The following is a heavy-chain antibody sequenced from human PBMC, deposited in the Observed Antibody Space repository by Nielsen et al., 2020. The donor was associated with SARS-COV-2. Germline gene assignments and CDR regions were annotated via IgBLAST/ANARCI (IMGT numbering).Heavy chain of an antibody. CDR1: GFTVSSNY. Sequence: GESLKISCAASGFTVSSNYMSWVRQAPGKGLEWVSVIYSCGSTYYADSVKGRFTISRDNSKNTLYLQMNSLRAEDTAGYYCAKDEGATYYYYYGMDVWGQGTTVTVSS. J-gene: IGHJ6*02. CDR2: IYSCGST. CDR3: AKDEGATYYYYYGMDV. D-gene: IGHD1-26*01. V-gene: IGHV3-66*03.